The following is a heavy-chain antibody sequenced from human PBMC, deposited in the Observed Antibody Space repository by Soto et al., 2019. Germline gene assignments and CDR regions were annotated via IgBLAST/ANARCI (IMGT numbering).Heavy chain of an antibody. Sequence: SVKVSCKXSGGTFSSYAISWVRQAPGQGLEWMGGIIPIFGTANYAQKFQGRVTITADESTSTAYMELSSLRSEDTAVYYCARAVGYCSSTSCPRGYYYYGMDVWGQGTTVTVSS. CDR1: GGTFSSYA. J-gene: IGHJ6*02. CDR3: ARAVGYCSSTSCPRGYYYYGMDV. V-gene: IGHV1-69*13. D-gene: IGHD2-2*01. CDR2: IIPIFGTA.